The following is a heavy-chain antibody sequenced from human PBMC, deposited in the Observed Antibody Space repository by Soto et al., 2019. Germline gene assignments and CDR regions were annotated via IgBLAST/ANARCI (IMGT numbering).Heavy chain of an antibody. V-gene: IGHV1-18*01. J-gene: IGHJ2*01. D-gene: IGHD2-15*01. Sequence: QVQLVQSGAEVKKPGASVKVSCKASGYTFTSYGISWVRQAPGQGLEWMGWISAYSGNTNYAQKLQGRVTMTTDTSTSTAYMELRSLRSDDTSVYYCARAEYCSGGSCLNFYWFFDLWGRGTLVTVSS. CDR3: ARAEYCSGGSCLNFYWFFDL. CDR1: GYTFTSYG. CDR2: ISAYSGNT.